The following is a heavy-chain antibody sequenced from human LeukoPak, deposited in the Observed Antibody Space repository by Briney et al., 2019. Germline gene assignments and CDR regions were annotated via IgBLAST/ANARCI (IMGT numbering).Heavy chain of an antibody. V-gene: IGHV4-59*01. Sequence: SETLPLTCTVSGGSMNSYYWSWIRQPPGKGLECIGYIYSSGSTNYNPSLKSRVTISVDTSKNQFSLKLSSVTAADTAVYYCARARNYYDSSGFYYEGDAFDIWGQGTMVTVSS. J-gene: IGHJ3*02. D-gene: IGHD3-22*01. CDR2: IYSSGST. CDR3: ARARNYYDSSGFYYEGDAFDI. CDR1: GGSMNSYY.